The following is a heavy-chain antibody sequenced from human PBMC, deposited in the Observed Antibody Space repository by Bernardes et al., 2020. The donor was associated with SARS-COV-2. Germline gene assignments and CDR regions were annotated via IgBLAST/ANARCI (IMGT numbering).Heavy chain of an antibody. V-gene: IGHV3-11*06. D-gene: IGHD6-13*01. CDR3: ARASAAGDITYYYNYGMDV. CDR1: GFTFSDYY. Sequence: GGSLRLSCVASGFTFSDYYMTWIRQSPGKGLEWISYINSDSTYTNFADSVKGRFTISRDNAKNSVHLQMNSLRADDSAIYYCARASAAGDITYYYNYGMDVWGQGTTVTVSS. CDR2: INSDSTYT. J-gene: IGHJ6*02.